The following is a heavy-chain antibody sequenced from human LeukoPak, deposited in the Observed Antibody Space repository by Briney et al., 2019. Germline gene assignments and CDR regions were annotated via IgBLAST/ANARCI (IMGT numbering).Heavy chain of an antibody. V-gene: IGHV3-30*04. Sequence: GGSLRLSCAASGFTFSSYAMHWVRQAPGKGLEWVAVISYDGSNKYYADSVKGRFTISRDNSKNTLYLQMNSLKAVDMAVYYCAGAEGGSCYDYFDYWGQGTLVTVSS. J-gene: IGHJ4*02. CDR2: ISYDGSNK. D-gene: IGHD2-15*01. CDR3: AGAEGGSCYDYFDY. CDR1: GFTFSSYA.